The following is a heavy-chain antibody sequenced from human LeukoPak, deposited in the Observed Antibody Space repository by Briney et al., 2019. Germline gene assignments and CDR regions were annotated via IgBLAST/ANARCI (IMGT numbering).Heavy chain of an antibody. D-gene: IGHD1-26*01. CDR1: GDIVSSNSAA. Sequence: SQTLSLTCALSGDIVSSNSAAWNWIRQSPSRGLEWLGRTYYRSKWYRGYAVSVKSRITINPDTSKNQFSLQLNSVTPEDTAVYYCARGGSYPLDYWGQGTLVTVSS. V-gene: IGHV6-1*01. J-gene: IGHJ4*02. CDR3: ARGGSYPLDY. CDR2: TYYRSKWYR.